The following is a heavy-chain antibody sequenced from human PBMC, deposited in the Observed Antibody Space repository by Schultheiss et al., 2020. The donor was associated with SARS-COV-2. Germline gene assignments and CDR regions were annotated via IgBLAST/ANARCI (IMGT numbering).Heavy chain of an antibody. CDR3: VRDLAAAGTGWFDP. V-gene: IGHV1-69*05. CDR2: IIPIFGTA. Sequence: SVKVSCKASGGTFTSYYMHWVRQAPGQGLEWMGGIIPIFGTANYAQKFQGRVTMTTDTSTSTAYMELRSLRSDDTAVYYCVRDLAAAGTGWFDPWGQGSLVTVSS. D-gene: IGHD6-13*01. J-gene: IGHJ5*02. CDR1: GGTFTSYY.